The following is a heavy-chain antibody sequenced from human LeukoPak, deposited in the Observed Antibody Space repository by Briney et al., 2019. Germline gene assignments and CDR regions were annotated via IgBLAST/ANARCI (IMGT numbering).Heavy chain of an antibody. CDR3: AREDISDVIDY. D-gene: IGHD3-3*02. V-gene: IGHV3-48*03. CDR1: GFTFSSYE. J-gene: IGHJ4*02. Sequence: PGGSLRLSCAASGFTFSSYEMNWVRQAPGKGLEWVSYISSSGSTIYYADSVKGRFTISRDNAKNSLYLQMNSPRAEDTAVYYCAREDISDVIDYWGQGTLVTVSS. CDR2: ISSSGSTI.